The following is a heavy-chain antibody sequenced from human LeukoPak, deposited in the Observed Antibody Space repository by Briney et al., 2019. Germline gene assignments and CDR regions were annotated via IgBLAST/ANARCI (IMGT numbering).Heavy chain of an antibody. Sequence: GGSLRLSCAASGFTFSNAWMSWVRQAPGKGLEWVGRIQSKTDGGTTEYAAPVKGRFTISRDDSKNTLYLQMNSLKTEDTAVYYCTTDPQYCSGGSCYPGSVRSHYYGMDVWGKGTTVTVSS. J-gene: IGHJ6*04. CDR3: TTDPQYCSGGSCYPGSVRSHYYGMDV. V-gene: IGHV3-15*01. CDR2: IQSKTDGGTT. D-gene: IGHD2-15*01. CDR1: GFTFSNAW.